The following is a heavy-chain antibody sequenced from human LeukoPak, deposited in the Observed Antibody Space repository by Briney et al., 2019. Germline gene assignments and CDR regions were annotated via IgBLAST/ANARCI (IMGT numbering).Heavy chain of an antibody. CDR1: AFTFSDFW. V-gene: IGHV3-7*01. D-gene: IGHD1-14*01. CDR3: AREGREMTGFDY. J-gene: IGHJ4*02. CDR2: IKQAGNEK. Sequence: GGSLRLSCEASAFTFSDFWISWVRQTPGKGLEWVANIKQAGNEKHYVDPVKGRFTISRDNAKNSLYLQMNSLRVEDTAVYYCAREGREMTGFDYWGQGTLVTVSP.